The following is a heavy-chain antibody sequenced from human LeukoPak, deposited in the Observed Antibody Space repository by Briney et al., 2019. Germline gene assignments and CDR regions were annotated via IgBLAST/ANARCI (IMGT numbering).Heavy chain of an antibody. CDR2: INPNSGGT. CDR1: GYTFTGYY. V-gene: IGHV1-2*02. CDR3: ARGDSGSYSSWFDP. Sequence: PAASVKVSCKASGYTFTGYYMHRVRQAPGQGLEWMGWINPNSGGTNYAQKFQGRVTMTRDTSISTAYMELSRLRSDDTAVYYCARGDSGSYSSWFDPWGQGTLVTVSS. J-gene: IGHJ5*02. D-gene: IGHD1-26*01.